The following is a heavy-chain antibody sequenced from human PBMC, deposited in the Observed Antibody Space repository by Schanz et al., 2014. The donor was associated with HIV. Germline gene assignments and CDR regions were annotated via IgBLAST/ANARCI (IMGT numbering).Heavy chain of an antibody. D-gene: IGHD3-22*01. Sequence: EVQLVESGGHLVQPGRSLRLSCAASGFTFTDYAMHWVRQVPGKGLEWAAGISWHGYTVGYADSVKGRFTISRDNAKNSLHLQMSRLGAEDTAVYYCVHDDSDNDGFDMWGQGTMVTVSS. CDR3: VHDDSDNDGFDM. CDR1: GFTFTDYA. J-gene: IGHJ3*02. CDR2: ISWHGYTV. V-gene: IGHV3-9*01.